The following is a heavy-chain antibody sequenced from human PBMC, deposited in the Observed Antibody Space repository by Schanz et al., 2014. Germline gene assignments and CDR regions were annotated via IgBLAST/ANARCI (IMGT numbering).Heavy chain of an antibody. Sequence: QVQLVQSGGEVKKPGASATVSCKASGYTFNNHGISWVRQAPGQGLEWMGWISVYHGHTNYAEKVHGRVTMTTDTTASTAYMELRSLISDNTDVYYGVRDAGWAFGDYHGMDVWGQGTSVTVSS. CDR1: GYTFNNHG. CDR2: ISVYHGHT. CDR3: VRDAGWAFGDYHGMDV. V-gene: IGHV1-18*01. D-gene: IGHD3-10*01. J-gene: IGHJ6*02.